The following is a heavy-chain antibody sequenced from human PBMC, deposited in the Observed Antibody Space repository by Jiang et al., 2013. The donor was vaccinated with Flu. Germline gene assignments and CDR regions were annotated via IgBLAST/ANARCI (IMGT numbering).Heavy chain of an antibody. D-gene: IGHD3-10*01. Sequence: SGSGLVKPSETLSLTCTVSGGSISSSSYYWGWIRQPPGKGLEWIGSIYYSGSTYYNPSLKSRVTISVDTSKNQFSLKLSSVTAADTAVYYCARVSYGSGSYYPTYLDYWGQGTLVTVSS. CDR3: ARVSYGSGSYYPTYLDY. J-gene: IGHJ4*02. CDR1: GGSISSSSYY. V-gene: IGHV4-39*07. CDR2: IYYSGST.